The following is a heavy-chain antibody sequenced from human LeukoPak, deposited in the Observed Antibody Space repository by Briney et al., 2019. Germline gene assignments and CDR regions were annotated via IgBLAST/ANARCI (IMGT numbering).Heavy chain of an antibody. V-gene: IGHV1-69*13. CDR1: GGTFSSYA. D-gene: IGHD1-26*01. CDR3: ARWPRIVGATFPLDY. CDR2: IIPIFGTA. Sequence: ASVKVSCKASGGTFSSYAISWVRQAPGQGLEWMGGIIPIFGTANYAQKFQGRVTITADESTSTAYMELSRLRSDDTAVYYCARWPRIVGATFPLDYWGQGTLVTVSS. J-gene: IGHJ4*02.